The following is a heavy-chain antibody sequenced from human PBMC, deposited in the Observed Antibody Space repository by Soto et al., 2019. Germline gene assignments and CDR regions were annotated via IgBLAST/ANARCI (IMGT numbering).Heavy chain of an antibody. V-gene: IGHV3-30*18. D-gene: IGHD2-15*01. Sequence: QVQLVESGGGVVQPGRSLRLSCAASGFIFSSYGMHWVRQAPGKGLEWVAVISYDGSNKYYADSVKGRFTISRDNSKNTLNLQMKSLRAEDTAVYYCAKSGVGYCSGGTCYFSDYWGQGTLVTVSS. J-gene: IGHJ4*02. CDR3: AKSGVGYCSGGTCYFSDY. CDR1: GFIFSSYG. CDR2: ISYDGSNK.